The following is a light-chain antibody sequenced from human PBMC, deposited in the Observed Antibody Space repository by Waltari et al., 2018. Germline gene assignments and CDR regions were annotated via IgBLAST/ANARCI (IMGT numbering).Light chain of an antibody. V-gene: IGKV1-39*01. CDR2: AAS. Sequence: DIQMTQSPSSLSASVGERVTITCQASQSISNYLNWYQQKPGKAPKFLIYAASSLQSGVPSRFSGSGSGTDFTLTISSLQPEDFATYYCQQTYSTPLTFGGGTKVEIQ. CDR3: QQTYSTPLT. CDR1: QSISNY. J-gene: IGKJ4*01.